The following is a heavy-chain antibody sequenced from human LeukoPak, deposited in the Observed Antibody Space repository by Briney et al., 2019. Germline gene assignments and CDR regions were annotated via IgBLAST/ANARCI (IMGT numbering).Heavy chain of an antibody. J-gene: IGHJ6*04. Sequence: PGGSLRLSCAASGFTFSSYGMHWVRQAPGKGLEWVAVISYDGSNKYYADSLKGRFTISRDNSKNTLYLQMNSLRAEDTAVYYCAKDRGYCSGGSCYLGYYYGMDVWGKGTTVTVSS. CDR3: AKDRGYCSGGSCYLGYYYGMDV. CDR2: ISYDGSNK. V-gene: IGHV3-30*18. D-gene: IGHD2-15*01. CDR1: GFTFSSYG.